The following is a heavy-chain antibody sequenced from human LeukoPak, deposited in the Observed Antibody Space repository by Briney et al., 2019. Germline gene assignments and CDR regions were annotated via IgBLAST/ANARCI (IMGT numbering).Heavy chain of an antibody. D-gene: IGHD1-26*01. V-gene: IGHV5-51*01. Sequence: GESLKISCKGSGYSFTRYWIGWVRQMPGKGLEWMGIIYPGDSDIRYSPSFQGQVTISADKSISTTYLQWSSLKASDSAMYYCARWYSGSSFYFDYWGQGTLVTVSS. CDR2: IYPGDSDI. CDR3: ARWYSGSSFYFDY. CDR1: GYSFTRYW. J-gene: IGHJ4*02.